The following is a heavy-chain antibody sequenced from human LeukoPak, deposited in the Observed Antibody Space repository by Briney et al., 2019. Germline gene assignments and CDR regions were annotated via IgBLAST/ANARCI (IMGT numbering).Heavy chain of an antibody. D-gene: IGHD6-13*01. Sequence: SETLSLTCTVSSGSISTSNYYWGWVRQPPGKALEWIGNIFYSGSTYYSPSLKSRVSISLDTSRNQFSLKLNSVTAADTAVYYCAREDDTIADNTFDIWGQGTVVTVSS. CDR3: AREDDTIADNTFDI. CDR1: SGSISTSNYY. J-gene: IGHJ3*02. V-gene: IGHV4-39*07. CDR2: IFYSGST.